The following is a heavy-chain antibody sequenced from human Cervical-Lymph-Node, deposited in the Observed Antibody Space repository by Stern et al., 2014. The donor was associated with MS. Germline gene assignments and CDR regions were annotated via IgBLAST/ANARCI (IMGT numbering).Heavy chain of an antibody. CDR1: GYTFTDYY. J-gene: IGHJ5*02. Sequence: VQLVESGAEVRTPGASVKVSCKASGYTFTDYYIHWVRQAPGQGLEWMGWINPNNGGTHFAQKFQGRVTVTRDTSITTAFMQMRRLTSADTAVYYCAREDYYHDRGGRWFDPWGQGTLVTVSS. CDR2: INPNNGGT. V-gene: IGHV1-2*02. CDR3: AREDYYHDRGGRWFDP. D-gene: IGHD3-22*01.